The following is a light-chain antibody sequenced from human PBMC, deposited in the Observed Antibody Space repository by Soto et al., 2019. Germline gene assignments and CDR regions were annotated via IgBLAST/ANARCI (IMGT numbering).Light chain of an antibody. CDR3: HQHQSWPRT. CDR2: LTS. CDR1: QAVNTR. Sequence: EIVLTQSPATLSSFPGDRVTLSCRASQAVNTRLAWYQHKPGQAPRLLIYLTSNRAAGIPARFSGSGSETDFSLTSSDLEPEDFAVYYCHQHQSWPRTFGQGTKVDIK. V-gene: IGKV3-11*01. J-gene: IGKJ1*01.